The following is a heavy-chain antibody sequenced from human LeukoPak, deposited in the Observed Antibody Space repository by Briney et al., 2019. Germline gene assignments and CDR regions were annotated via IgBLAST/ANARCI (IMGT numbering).Heavy chain of an antibody. CDR2: IYYSGST. Sequence: SETLSLTCTVSGGSISSYYWSWIRQPPGKGPEWIGYIYYSGSTNYNPSLKSRVTISVDTSMNQFSLKLSSVTAADTAVYYCARSICGGDCSRFDYWGQGALVTVSS. V-gene: IGHV4-59*01. D-gene: IGHD2-21*01. J-gene: IGHJ4*02. CDR3: ARSICGGDCSRFDY. CDR1: GGSISSYY.